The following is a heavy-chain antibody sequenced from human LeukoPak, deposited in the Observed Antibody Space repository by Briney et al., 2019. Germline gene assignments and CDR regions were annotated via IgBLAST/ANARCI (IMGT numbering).Heavy chain of an antibody. V-gene: IGHV3-23*01. Sequence: GGSLRLSCAASGFTFSTHFMNWFRQAPGKGLEWVSTISVGAEYIFYADSVKGRFTISRDDSNNALYLQMHSLRAEDTALYYCASGPPFLKYFEYWGQGTLVTVSS. CDR1: GFTFSTHF. CDR2: ISVGAEYI. D-gene: IGHD3-3*01. CDR3: ASGPPFLKYFEY. J-gene: IGHJ4*02.